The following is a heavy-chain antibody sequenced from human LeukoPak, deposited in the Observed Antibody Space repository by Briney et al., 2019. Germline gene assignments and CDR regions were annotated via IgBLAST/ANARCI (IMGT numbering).Heavy chain of an antibody. CDR3: ARESRVERDDF. CDR2: ISASNGDT. D-gene: IGHD1-1*01. V-gene: IGHV1-18*01. J-gene: IGHJ4*02. Sequence: ASVKVSCKASGYTFTNYGITWVRQAPGQGLEWMGWISASNGDTHYSEKLQDRITVTTDTSTSTAYMELRSLVSDDTAVYYCARESRVERDDFWGQGTLITVSS. CDR1: GYTFTNYG.